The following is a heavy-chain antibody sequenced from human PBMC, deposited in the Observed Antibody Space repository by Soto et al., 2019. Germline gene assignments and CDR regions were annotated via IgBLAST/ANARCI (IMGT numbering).Heavy chain of an antibody. D-gene: IGHD3-22*01. CDR3: ARDDDYEANAFDY. J-gene: IGHJ4*02. V-gene: IGHV3-33*01. CDR2: IWNDGIRK. CDR1: GFTFSRYG. Sequence: GGSLRLYCAASGFTFSRYGMHWVRQAPGKELEWVALIWNDGIRKVYVDSVKGRFTISRDNSKNTLDLQMNSLRAEDTAVYYCARDDDYEANAFDYWGPGTLVTVSS.